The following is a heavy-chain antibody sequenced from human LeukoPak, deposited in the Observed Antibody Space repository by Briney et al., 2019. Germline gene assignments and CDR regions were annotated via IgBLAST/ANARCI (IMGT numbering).Heavy chain of an antibody. CDR3: AKRPGHYDSSGYYYGNWYFDL. CDR2: ISGSGGST. D-gene: IGHD3-22*01. J-gene: IGHJ2*01. V-gene: IGHV3-23*01. CDR1: GFTFSSYA. Sequence: PGGSLRLSCAASGFTFSSYAMSWVRQAPGKGLEWVSAISGSGGSTYYADSVKGRFTISRDNSKNTLYLQMNSLRAEDTAVYYCAKRPGHYDSSGYYYGNWYFDLWGRGTLVAVSS.